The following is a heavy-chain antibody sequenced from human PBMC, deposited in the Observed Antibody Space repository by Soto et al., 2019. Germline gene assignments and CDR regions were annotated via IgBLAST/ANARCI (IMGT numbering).Heavy chain of an antibody. CDR3: ARGTGYSTPFPFDP. J-gene: IGHJ5*02. CDR2: ICYSGST. Sequence: PLETQSLTYNVSGGSIISDYWRWIRQPPGKGLEWIGYICYSGSTNYNPSLKSRVTISVDTSKNQFSLKLSSVTAADTAVYYCARGTGYSTPFPFDPWGQGTLV. V-gene: IGHV4-59*01. D-gene: IGHD4-4*01. CDR1: GGSIISDY.